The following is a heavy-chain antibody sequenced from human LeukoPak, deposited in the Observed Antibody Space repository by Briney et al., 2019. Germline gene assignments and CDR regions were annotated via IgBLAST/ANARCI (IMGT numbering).Heavy chain of an antibody. CDR1: GGSITTYY. J-gene: IGHJ4*02. V-gene: IGHV4-59*08. Sequence: PSETLSLTCTVSGGSITTYYWSWIRQPPGKGLEWIAYIYYTGNTNYNPSLKSRVTISVDTSKSQFSLKLSSVTAADTATYYCARGYSSSWYYFDYWGQGTLVTVSS. CDR3: ARGYSSSWYYFDY. D-gene: IGHD6-13*01. CDR2: IYYTGNT.